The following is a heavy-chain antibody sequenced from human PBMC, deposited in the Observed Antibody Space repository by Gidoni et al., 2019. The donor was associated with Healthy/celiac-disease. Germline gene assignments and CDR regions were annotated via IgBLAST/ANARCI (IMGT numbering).Heavy chain of an antibody. CDR1: GFTFGDYA. J-gene: IGHJ3*02. CDR3: NRYGRIVGAPDAFDI. Sequence: EVQLVESGGGLVQPERSLRLSCTTSGFTFGDYAMSWVRQAPVKGLEWVGFIRSKAYGGTTEYAASVKGRFIISRDDSKSIAYLQMNSLKTDDTAVYYCNRYGRIVGAPDAFDIWGQGTVVTVSS. V-gene: IGHV3-49*04. CDR2: IRSKAYGGTT. D-gene: IGHD1-26*01.